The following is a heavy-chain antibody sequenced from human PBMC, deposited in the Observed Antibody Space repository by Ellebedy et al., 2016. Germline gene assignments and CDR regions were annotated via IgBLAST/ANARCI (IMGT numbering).Heavy chain of an antibody. J-gene: IGHJ4*02. CDR3: ARQRGVELGTNRGHFEY. CDR2: IYPVDSDT. V-gene: IGHV5-51*01. Sequence: GGSLRLSCEGSGYDFSSYWIGWVRQMPAKGLEWMGIIYPVDSDTRYSPSFQGQVTISVDKSINTAYLQWSNLKASDTAMFYCARQRGVELGTNRGHFEYWGQGTQVTGSS. CDR1: GYDFSSYW. D-gene: IGHD5-24*01.